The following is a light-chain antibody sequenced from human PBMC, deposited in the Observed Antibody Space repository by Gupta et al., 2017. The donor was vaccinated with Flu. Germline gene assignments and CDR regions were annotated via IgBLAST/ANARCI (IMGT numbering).Light chain of an antibody. Sequence: DIQMTQSPSSLSASVGDRVTITCRASQEIGKDLGWYQQKTGKAPKRLIYLASNVQNGVPSRFSGSGSGTEFTLTISSLQPEDFATYYCLHHNCCPLTFGQGTMVDIK. J-gene: IGKJ1*01. CDR1: QEIGKD. V-gene: IGKV1-17*01. CDR2: LAS. CDR3: LHHNCCPLT.